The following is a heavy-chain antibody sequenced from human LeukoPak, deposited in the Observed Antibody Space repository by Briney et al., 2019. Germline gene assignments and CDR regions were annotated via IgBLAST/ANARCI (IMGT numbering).Heavy chain of an antibody. CDR3: ARDLGLQLWLVPDY. J-gene: IGHJ4*02. D-gene: IGHD5-18*01. Sequence: ASVKVSCKASGYTFTGYYMHWVRQAPGQGLEWMGWINPNSGGTNYAQKFQGRVTMTGDTSISTAYMELSRLRSDDTAVYYCARDLGLQLWLVPDYWGQGTLVTVSS. CDR1: GYTFTGYY. CDR2: INPNSGGT. V-gene: IGHV1-2*02.